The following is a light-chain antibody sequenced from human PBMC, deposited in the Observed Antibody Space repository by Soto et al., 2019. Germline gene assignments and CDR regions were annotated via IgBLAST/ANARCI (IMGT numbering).Light chain of an antibody. Sequence: DIPLTQSHSTLSASPGDITHIXWRASQSISSWLAWYQQKPGKAPKLLIYDASSLESGVPSRFSGSGSGTEFTLTISNLQPDDFATYFCQQYNNYPRTFGQGTKVDI. CDR2: DAS. CDR3: QQYNNYPRT. J-gene: IGKJ1*01. V-gene: IGKV1-5*01. CDR1: QSISSW.